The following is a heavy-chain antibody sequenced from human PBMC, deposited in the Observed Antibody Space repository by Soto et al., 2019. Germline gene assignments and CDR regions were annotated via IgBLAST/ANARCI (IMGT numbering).Heavy chain of an antibody. CDR1: GDSISNYY. CDR2: TYVTGDT. V-gene: IGHV4-4*07. J-gene: IGHJ4*02. Sequence: SEPLSLTCSVSGDSISNYYWSWLRQSAGKGLEWIGRTYVTGDTNYNPSLKSRVTMSVDTTKNQLSLRLRSVTAADTAVYSCAREYTETVDGPTPYYFDSWGQGTPVTV. CDR3: AREYTETVDGPTPYYFDS. D-gene: IGHD6-19*01.